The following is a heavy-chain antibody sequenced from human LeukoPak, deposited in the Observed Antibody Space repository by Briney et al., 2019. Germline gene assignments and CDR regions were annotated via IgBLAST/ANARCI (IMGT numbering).Heavy chain of an antibody. CDR2: IGTAGDT. D-gene: IGHD1-26*01. Sequence: GGSLRLSCAASGFTVSSYDMHWVRQATGKGLEWVSAIGTAGDTYYPGSVKGRFTISRENAKNSLYLQMNSLRAGDTAVYYCARGDSGSSYDYWGQGTLVTVSS. CDR1: GFTVSSYD. CDR3: ARGDSGSSYDY. V-gene: IGHV3-13*01. J-gene: IGHJ4*02.